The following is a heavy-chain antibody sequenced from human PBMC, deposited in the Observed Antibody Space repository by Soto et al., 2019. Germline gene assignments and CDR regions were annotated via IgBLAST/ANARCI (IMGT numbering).Heavy chain of an antibody. CDR3: VKERYGQLWLEDYGMDV. CDR2: ISYDASDK. Sequence: PVGSLRLSCAASAFTFSSYRIHWVRQAPGKGLDWVAVISYDASDKYYADSVKGRFTISRDNSKNTLYLQMNSLRAEDTAVYYCVKERYGQLWLEDYGMDVWGQGTTVTSP. D-gene: IGHD5-18*01. V-gene: IGHV3-30*18. CDR1: AFTFSSYR. J-gene: IGHJ6*02.